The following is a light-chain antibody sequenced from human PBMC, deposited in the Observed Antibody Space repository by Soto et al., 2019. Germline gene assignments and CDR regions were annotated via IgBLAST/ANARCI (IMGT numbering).Light chain of an antibody. V-gene: IGKV3-15*01. CDR2: GAV. Sequence: DKLMTQSPATLSVSPGEGVTLSCRACQILSSNLAWYQQKPGQAPRLLIYGAVTRATGVPARFSGSESGTEFTLTISSLQSEDFAVYYCQQYGSSSLTFGGGTKVDIK. CDR1: QILSSN. CDR3: QQYGSSSLT. J-gene: IGKJ4*01.